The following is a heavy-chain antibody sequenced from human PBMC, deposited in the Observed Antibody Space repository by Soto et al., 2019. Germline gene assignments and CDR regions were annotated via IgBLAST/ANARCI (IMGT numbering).Heavy chain of an antibody. CDR2: IDPSGGST. V-gene: IGHV1-46*01. J-gene: IGHJ4*02. D-gene: IGHD4-17*01. CDR1: GYTFTTYY. CDR3: ARGRYYGDYVWYFDY. Sequence: ASVKVSCKASGYTFTTYYVHWVRQAPGQGLEWMGMIDPSGGSTTYAQKFQGRVTMTRDTSTSTAYMELSSLRSEDTAVYYCARGRYYGDYVWYFDYWGQSTLVTVSS.